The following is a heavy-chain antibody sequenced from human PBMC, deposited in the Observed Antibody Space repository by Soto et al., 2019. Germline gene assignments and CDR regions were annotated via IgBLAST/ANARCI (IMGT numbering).Heavy chain of an antibody. CDR3: ARPYVEVAVNDAFDM. CDR1: GFTFSTYA. CDR2: IGTHADTT. D-gene: IGHD3-16*01. V-gene: IGHV3-23*01. Sequence: EEQLLESGGGLVQPGGSLRLSCAASGFTFSTYALTWVRQAPGKGLEWVSSIGTHADTTYYVDSVKGRFSISRDNSKNTVYLQMSSLSAEDTAVYYCARPYVEVAVNDAFDMWGRGTMVTVSS. J-gene: IGHJ3*02.